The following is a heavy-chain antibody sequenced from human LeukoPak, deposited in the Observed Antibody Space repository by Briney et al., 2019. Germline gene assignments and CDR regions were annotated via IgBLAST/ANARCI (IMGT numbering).Heavy chain of an antibody. V-gene: IGHV5-51*01. Sequence: GESLKISCKGSGYSFTSYWIGWVRQMPGKGLEWMGIIYPGDSDTRYSPSFQGQVTISADKSISTAYLQWSSLKASDTAMYYCARGGKYCSSTSCYKWLDYWGQGTLVTVSS. CDR3: ARGGKYCSSTSCYKWLDY. CDR2: IYPGDSDT. J-gene: IGHJ4*02. D-gene: IGHD2-2*02. CDR1: GYSFTSYW.